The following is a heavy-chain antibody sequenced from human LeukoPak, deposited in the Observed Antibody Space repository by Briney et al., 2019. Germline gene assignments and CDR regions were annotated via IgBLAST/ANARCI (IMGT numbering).Heavy chain of an antibody. Sequence: ASVKVSCKSSGYTFTSYHINWARQATGQGLEWMGWMNPNSGNTGYAQKFQGRVTMTRNTSISTAYMELSSLRSEDTAVYYCARALYSSSIRFYYYMDVWGKGTTVTVSS. CDR2: MNPNSGNT. CDR1: GYTFTSYH. V-gene: IGHV1-8*01. D-gene: IGHD6-6*01. J-gene: IGHJ6*03. CDR3: ARALYSSSIRFYYYMDV.